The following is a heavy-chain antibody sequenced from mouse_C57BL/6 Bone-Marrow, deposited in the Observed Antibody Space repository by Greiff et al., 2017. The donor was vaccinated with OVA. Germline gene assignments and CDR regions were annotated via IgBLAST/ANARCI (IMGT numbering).Heavy chain of an antibody. Sequence: VQLQQSGAELVRPGASVKLSCKASGYTFTDYYINWVKQRPGQGLEWIARIYPGSGNTYYNEKFKGKATLTAEKSSSTAYMQLSSLTSEDSAVYFCARPLSTMGAMDYWGQGTSVTVSS. V-gene: IGHV1-76*01. J-gene: IGHJ4*01. CDR1: GYTFTDYY. CDR3: ARPLSTMGAMDY. D-gene: IGHD2-1*01. CDR2: IYPGSGNT.